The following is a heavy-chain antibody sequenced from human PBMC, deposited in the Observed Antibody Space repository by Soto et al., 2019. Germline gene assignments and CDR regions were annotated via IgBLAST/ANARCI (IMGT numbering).Heavy chain of an antibody. D-gene: IGHD6-19*01. J-gene: IGHJ3*02. CDR2: IFYTGSA. Sequence: QVQLQESGPGLAKPSETLSLTCTVSGVSVSSAFYYWSWIRQAPGKELEWIGYIFYTGSANYNPSPKSRVTLSIDTSRNQFSLRLDSVTAADTAVYYCARDGEGAMAGAFNIWGQGTMVTVSS. CDR3: ARDGEGAMAGAFNI. V-gene: IGHV4-61*01. CDR1: GVSVSSAFYY.